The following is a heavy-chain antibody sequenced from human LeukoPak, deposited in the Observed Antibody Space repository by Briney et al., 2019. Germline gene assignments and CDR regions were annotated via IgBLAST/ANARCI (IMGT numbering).Heavy chain of an antibody. CDR3: ARSLRFLEWLFY. D-gene: IGHD3-3*01. CDR1: GYTFTGYY. CDR2: INPNSGGT. J-gene: IGHJ4*02. Sequence: ASVKVSCTASGYTFTGYYMHWVRQAPGQGLEWMGWINPNSGGTNYVQKFQGRVTMTRDTSISTADLELSRLRSDDTAVYYCARSLRFLEWLFYWGQGTLVTVSP. V-gene: IGHV1-2*02.